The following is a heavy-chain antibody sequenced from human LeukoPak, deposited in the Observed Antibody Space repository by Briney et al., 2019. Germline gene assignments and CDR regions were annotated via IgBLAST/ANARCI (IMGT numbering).Heavy chain of an antibody. CDR1: GGSISSGDYY. CDR3: ARDIVVVPAAIGYGMDV. CDR2: IYYSGST. Sequence: PSQTLSLTCTVSGGSISSGDYYWSWIRQPPGKGLEWIGYIYYSGSTYYNPSLKSRVTISVDTSKNQFSLKLSSVTAADTAVYYCARDIVVVPAAIGYGMDVRGQGTTVTVSS. D-gene: IGHD2-2*01. J-gene: IGHJ6*02. V-gene: IGHV4-30-4*01.